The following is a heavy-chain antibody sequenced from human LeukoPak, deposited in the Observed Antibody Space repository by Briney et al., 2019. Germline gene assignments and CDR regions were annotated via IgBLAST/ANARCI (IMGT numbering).Heavy chain of an antibody. CDR1: DDSISSSTYY. CDR3: AREDYDFNAYFDY. CDR2: LYYSGKT. D-gene: IGHD3-3*01. Sequence: SDTLSLTCIISDDSISSSTYYWGWIRQPPGKGLEWIGTLYYSGKTYYDPSLKSRVTISIDTSKNQFSLKLTSATAADTAVYYCAREDYDFNAYFDYWGQGTLVTVSS. V-gene: IGHV4-39*07. J-gene: IGHJ4*02.